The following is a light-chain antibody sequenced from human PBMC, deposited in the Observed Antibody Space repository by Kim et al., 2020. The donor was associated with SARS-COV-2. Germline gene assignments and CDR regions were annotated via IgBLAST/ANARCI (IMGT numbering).Light chain of an antibody. V-gene: IGKV1-5*03. J-gene: IGKJ2*01. CDR1: QSVSSW. CDR2: KAS. Sequence: DIQMTQSPSTLSASVGDRVTITCRASQSVSSWLAWYQQKPGKAPKLLIYKASTLEGGVPSRFSGRGSGTEFTLTIHSLKPDDFATYSCQQYDSHPYTFGQGTRLEI. CDR3: QQYDSHPYT.